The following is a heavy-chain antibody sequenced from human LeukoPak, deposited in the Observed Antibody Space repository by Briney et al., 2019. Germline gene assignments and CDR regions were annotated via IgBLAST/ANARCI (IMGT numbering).Heavy chain of an antibody. J-gene: IGHJ5*02. D-gene: IGHD5-18*01. V-gene: IGHV4-34*01. CDR2: INHSGST. CDR3: ARDKRRRGYSYGNWFDP. CDR1: GGSFSGYY. Sequence: SETLSLTCAVYGGSFSGYYWSWIRQPPGKGLEWIGEINHSGSTNYNPSLKSRVTITVDTSKNQFSLKLSSVTAADTAVYYRARDKRRRGYSYGNWFDPWGQGTLVTVSS.